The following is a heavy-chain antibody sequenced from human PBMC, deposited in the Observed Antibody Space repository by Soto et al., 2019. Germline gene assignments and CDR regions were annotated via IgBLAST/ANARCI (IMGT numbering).Heavy chain of an antibody. Sequence: SETLSLTCTVSGGSIGSYHWSWVRQPPGKGLECIASVYYTGTTNYNPSLGSRVTISIDAPENQISLKLTSVTAADTAFYYCARDTVLTGMFDLWGQGTLVTVSS. J-gene: IGHJ5*02. D-gene: IGHD4-17*01. CDR1: GGSIGSYH. CDR3: ARDTVLTGMFDL. V-gene: IGHV4-59*01. CDR2: VYYTGTT.